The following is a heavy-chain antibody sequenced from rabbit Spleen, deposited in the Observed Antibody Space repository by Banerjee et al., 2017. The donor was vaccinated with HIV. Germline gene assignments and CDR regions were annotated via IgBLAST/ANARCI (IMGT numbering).Heavy chain of an antibody. J-gene: IGHJ4*01. V-gene: IGHV1S45*01. CDR2: IWTGSSGT. Sequence: QEQLVESGGDLVKPGASLTLTCTASGFSFSSSYWICWVRQAPGKGLEWIGCIWTGSSGTYYASWAKGRFTISKTSSTTVTLQMTSLTAADTATYFCARSMDTSANNPFNLWGPGTLVTVS. CDR1: GFSFSSSYW. D-gene: IGHD1-1*01. CDR3: ARSMDTSANNPFNL.